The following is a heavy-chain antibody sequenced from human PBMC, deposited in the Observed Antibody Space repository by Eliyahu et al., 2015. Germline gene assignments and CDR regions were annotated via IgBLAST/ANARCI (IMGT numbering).Heavy chain of an antibody. Sequence: QGQLVESGGGVVQPGRSLRLSCAAXGFTFTSYGMHWVRQAPGKGLEWVAVISFDETNDYYADSVKGRFTISRDNSRSTLFLQMNSLRTDDTAVYYCARDGYNLRAFDFWGQGTMVTVSS. J-gene: IGHJ3*01. D-gene: IGHD5-24*01. CDR3: ARDGYNLRAFDF. CDR2: ISFDETND. CDR1: GFTFTSYG. V-gene: IGHV3-30*03.